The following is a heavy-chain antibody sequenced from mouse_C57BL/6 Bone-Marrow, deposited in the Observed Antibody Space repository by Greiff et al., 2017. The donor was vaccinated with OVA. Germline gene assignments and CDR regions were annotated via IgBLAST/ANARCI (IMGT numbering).Heavy chain of an antibody. J-gene: IGHJ4*01. CDR1: GYTFTSYT. CDR2: INPSSGYT. D-gene: IGHD2-2*01. CDR3: ARWLPYYAMDY. V-gene: IGHV1-4*01. Sequence: QVHVKQSGAELARPGASVKMSCKASGYTFTSYTMHWVKRRPGQGLEWIGYINPSSGYTKYNQKFKDKATLTADKSSSTAYMQLSSLTSEDSAVYYCARWLPYYAMDYWGQGTSVTVSS.